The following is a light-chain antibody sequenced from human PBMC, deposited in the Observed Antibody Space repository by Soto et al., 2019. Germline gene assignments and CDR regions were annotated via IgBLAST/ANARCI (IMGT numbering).Light chain of an antibody. J-gene: IGLJ1*01. Sequence: QSVLTQPASVSGSDGQSITISCTGTGSDVGAYNYVSWYQQRPGKAPRLMIYEVANRPSGVSNRFSGSKSGNTASLTISGLRGDDEADYYCTSYSGSRSLVVFGTGTKVTVL. CDR3: TSYSGSRSLVV. CDR2: EVA. V-gene: IGLV2-14*01. CDR1: GSDVGAYNY.